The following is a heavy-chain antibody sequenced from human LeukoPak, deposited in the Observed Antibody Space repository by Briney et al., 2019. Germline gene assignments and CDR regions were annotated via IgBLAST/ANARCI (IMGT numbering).Heavy chain of an antibody. D-gene: IGHD3-3*01. CDR3: ARGRWSGAYYYYMDV. J-gene: IGHJ6*03. CDR1: GGSFSGYY. Sequence: SETLPLTCAVYGGSFSGYYWSWIRQPPGKGLEWIGEINHSGSTNYNPSLKSRVTISVDTSKNQFSLKLSSVTAADTAVYYCARGRWSGAYYYYMDVWGKGTTVTVSS. V-gene: IGHV4-34*01. CDR2: INHSGST.